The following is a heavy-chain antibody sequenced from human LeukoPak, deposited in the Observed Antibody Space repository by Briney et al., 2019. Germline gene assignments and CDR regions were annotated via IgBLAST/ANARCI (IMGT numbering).Heavy chain of an antibody. CDR3: ARALATARLADY. CDR2: INPNSGGT. CDR1: GYTFTGYY. V-gene: IGHV1-2*02. J-gene: IGHJ4*02. Sequence: GASVKVSCKASGYTFTGYYMHWVRQAPGQGLEWMGWINPNSGGTNYAQKFQGRVTMTGDTSISTAYMELSRLRSDDTAVYYCARALATARLADYWGQGTLVTVSS. D-gene: IGHD5-24*01.